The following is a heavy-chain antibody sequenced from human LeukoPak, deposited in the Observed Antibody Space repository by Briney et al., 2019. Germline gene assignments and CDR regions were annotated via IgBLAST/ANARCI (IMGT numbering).Heavy chain of an antibody. J-gene: IGHJ4*02. CDR1: GYSFNTYW. CDR2: IYPGDSDT. V-gene: IGHV5-51*01. D-gene: IGHD5-18*01. Sequence: GGSLKISCETSGYSFNTYWIGWVRQMPVKGLEWMGIIYPGDSDTRYSPSFQGQVTISADKSISTAYLQWNTLKASDTAMYYCARRGSRGYSYEVWGQGTLVSVSS. CDR3: ARRGSRGYSYEV.